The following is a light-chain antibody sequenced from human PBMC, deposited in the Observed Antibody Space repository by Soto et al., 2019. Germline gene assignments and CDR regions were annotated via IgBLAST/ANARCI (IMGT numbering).Light chain of an antibody. V-gene: IGKV3-11*01. J-gene: IGKJ1*01. CDR2: DAS. Sequence: EIVMTQSPATLSVSPGERATLSCRASQSVGSDLAWYQQKPGQAPRLVIYDASKRATGIPARFSGSGFGTDFTLTISSLEPEDFAVYYCQQRSKWRTFGQGTKVYIK. CDR3: QQRSKWRT. CDR1: QSVGSD.